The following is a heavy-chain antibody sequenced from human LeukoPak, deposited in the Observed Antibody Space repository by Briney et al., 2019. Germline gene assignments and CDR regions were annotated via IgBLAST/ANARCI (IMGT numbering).Heavy chain of an antibody. V-gene: IGHV1-2*02. D-gene: IGHD1-1*01. J-gene: IGHJ3*02. CDR1: GYTFTAYY. CDR2: INPNSGGT. CDR3: ATMGTEAFDI. Sequence: ASVKVSCKASGYTFTAYYMHRVRQAPGQGLEWMGWINPNSGGTNYVQKFQGRVTMTRDKSIRTAYMELRRLRSDDRAVYYGATMGTEAFDIWGQGTMVTVSS.